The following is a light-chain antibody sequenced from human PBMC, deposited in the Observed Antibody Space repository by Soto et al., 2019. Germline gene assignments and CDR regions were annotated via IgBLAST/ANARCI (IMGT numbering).Light chain of an antibody. CDR2: DVS. J-gene: IGLJ2*01. CDR1: SSDVGGCNY. V-gene: IGLV2-11*01. CDR3: CSYAGSYTVV. Sequence: QSVLTQPRSVSGSPGQSVTISCTGTSSDVGGCNYVSWYQQHPGKAPKLMIYDVSKRPSGVPDRFSGSKSGNTASLTISGLQAEDEADYYCCSYAGSYTVVFGGGTKLTVL.